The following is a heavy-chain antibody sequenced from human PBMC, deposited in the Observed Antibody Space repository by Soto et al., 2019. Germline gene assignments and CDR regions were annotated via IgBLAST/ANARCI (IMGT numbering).Heavy chain of an antibody. CDR2: TSYDENYK. CDR1: GFTFSGYA. CDR3: ARQGGSSGRWYFDY. V-gene: IGHV3-30*04. J-gene: IGHJ4*02. D-gene: IGHD3-10*01. Sequence: QVPLVESGGGVVQPGRSLRLSCAASGFTFSGYAMHWVRQAPGKGLEWVAATSYDENYKYYADSVKGRFTISRDNSKNTLFLQMNSLRTEDTAVYYCARQGGSSGRWYFDYWGQGSLVTVSS.